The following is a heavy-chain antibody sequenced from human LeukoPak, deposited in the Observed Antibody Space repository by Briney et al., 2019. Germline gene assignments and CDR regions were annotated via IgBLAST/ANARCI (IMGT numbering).Heavy chain of an antibody. D-gene: IGHD3-9*01. J-gene: IGHJ4*02. CDR2: TDTTSQYI. Sequence: GGSLRLSCAASGFTFSSYNMNWVRQSPGKGLEWVASTDTTSQYIFYPDSVKGRFTISRDNTRNSLYLQMHSLRAEDSGLYYCARSDRDSDWFIDDYWGQGTLVTVSS. CDR3: ARSDRDSDWFIDDY. V-gene: IGHV3-21*01. CDR1: GFTFSSYN.